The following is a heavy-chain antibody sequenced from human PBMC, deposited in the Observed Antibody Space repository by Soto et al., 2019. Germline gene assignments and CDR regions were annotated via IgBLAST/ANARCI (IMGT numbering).Heavy chain of an antibody. CDR1: GFTFSSYA. Sequence: EVQLLESGGGLVQPGGSLRLSCAASGFTFSSYAMSWVRQAPGKGLEWVSAISGSGGSTYYADSVKGRFTISRDNSKNTLYLQMNGLRAEDTAVYYCAKSGLLEWLWGYWGQGTLVTVSS. CDR3: AKSGLLEWLWGY. V-gene: IGHV3-23*01. J-gene: IGHJ4*02. CDR2: ISGSGGST. D-gene: IGHD3-3*01.